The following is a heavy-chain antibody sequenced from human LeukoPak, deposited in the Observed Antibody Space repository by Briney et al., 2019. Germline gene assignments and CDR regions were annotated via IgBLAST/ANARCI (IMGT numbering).Heavy chain of an antibody. CDR1: GSTFSSYG. J-gene: IGHJ4*02. Sequence: GGSLRLSCAASGSTFSSYGMHWVRQAPGKGLEWVAVISYDGSNKYYADSVKGRFTISRDNSKNTLYLQMNSLRPEDTAVYYCARDYYDSSGYYPWSYWGQGTLVTVSS. CDR2: ISYDGSNK. CDR3: ARDYYDSSGYYPWSY. V-gene: IGHV3-30*03. D-gene: IGHD3-22*01.